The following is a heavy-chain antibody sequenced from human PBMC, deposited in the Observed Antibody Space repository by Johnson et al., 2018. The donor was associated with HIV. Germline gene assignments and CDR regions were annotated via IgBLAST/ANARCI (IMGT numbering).Heavy chain of an antibody. CDR3: ARDGVYSSPHDAFDI. CDR2: VSYDGSNK. CDR1: GFTFSNYV. J-gene: IGHJ3*02. D-gene: IGHD6-13*01. Sequence: QVQLVESGGGVVQPGRSLRLSCAASGFTFSNYVMHWVRQPPGKGLEWVALVSYDGSNKYYVDSLKGRFTISRDNAQNSLYLQMDSLRADDSAVYYCARDGVYSSPHDAFDIWGQGTKVTVSS. V-gene: IGHV3-30*03.